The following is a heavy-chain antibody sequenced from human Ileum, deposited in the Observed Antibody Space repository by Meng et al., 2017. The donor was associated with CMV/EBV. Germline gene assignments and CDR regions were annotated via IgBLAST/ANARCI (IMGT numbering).Heavy chain of an antibody. CDR3: ARSYSGSRFDP. J-gene: IGHJ5*02. D-gene: IGHD1-26*01. V-gene: IGHV3-72*01. CDR1: GFTFSDPY. CDR2: IRKKGNSYST. Sequence: AASGFTFSDPYMDWVRQATGKGLEWVGRIRKKGNSYSTEYAAPVKGRFSISRDDSKKSLYLQMNSLKTEDTAVYYCARSYSGSRFDPWGQGTLVTVSS.